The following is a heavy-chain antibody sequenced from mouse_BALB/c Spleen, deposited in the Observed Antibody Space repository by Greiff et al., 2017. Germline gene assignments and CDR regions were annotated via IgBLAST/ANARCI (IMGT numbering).Heavy chain of an antibody. CDR1: GYSITSGYY. Sequence: EVQLQQSGPGLVKPSQSLSPTCSVTGYSITSGYYWNWIRQFPGNKLEWMGYISYDGSNNYNPSLKNRISITRDTSKNQFFLKLNSVTTEDTATYYCARTGLALYAMDYWGQGTSVTVSS. V-gene: IGHV3-6*02. CDR2: ISYDGSN. CDR3: ARTGLALYAMDY. J-gene: IGHJ4*01.